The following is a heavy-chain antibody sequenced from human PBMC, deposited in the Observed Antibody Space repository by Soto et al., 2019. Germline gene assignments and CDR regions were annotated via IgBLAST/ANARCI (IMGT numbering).Heavy chain of an antibody. J-gene: IGHJ4*02. CDR3: ASRWGGPYGDFDY. CDR1: GGTFSSYT. D-gene: IGHD4-17*01. CDR2: IIPILGIA. Sequence: QVQLVQSGAEVKKPGSSVKVSCKASGGTFSSYTISWVRQAPGQGLEWMGRIIPILGIANYAQKFQGRVTITADKSTSTAYMELSSLRSEDTAVYYCASRWGGPYGDFDYWGQGTLVTVSS. V-gene: IGHV1-69*02.